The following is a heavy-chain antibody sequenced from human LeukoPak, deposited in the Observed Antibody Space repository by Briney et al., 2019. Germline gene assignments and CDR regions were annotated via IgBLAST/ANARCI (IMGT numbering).Heavy chain of an antibody. CDR1: GYTLTELS. D-gene: IGHD1-26*01. CDR2: FDPEDGET. CDR3: ATGEPIVGVYKPIQH. V-gene: IGHV1-24*01. J-gene: IGHJ1*01. Sequence: ASVKVSCKVSGYTLTELSMHWVRQAPGKGLEWMGGFDPEDGETIYAQKFQGRVTMTEDTSTDTAYMELSSLRSEDTAVYYCATGEPIVGVYKPIQHWGQGTLVTVSS.